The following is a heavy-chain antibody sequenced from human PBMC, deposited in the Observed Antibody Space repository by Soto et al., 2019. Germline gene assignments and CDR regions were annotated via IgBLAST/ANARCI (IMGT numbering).Heavy chain of an antibody. Sequence: QVQLQESGPGLVKPSQTLSLTCTVSGASISSGTYYWTWIRQHPGKGLEWIGYIYYSGSTYYNPSLKSXXTXSXXTAKEQCSLKLSSVTAADTAVYFCARDRHGDEIDYWGQGTLVTVSS. CDR3: ARDRHGDEIDY. V-gene: IGHV4-31*03. J-gene: IGHJ4*02. CDR2: IYYSGST. D-gene: IGHD4-17*01. CDR1: GASISSGTYY.